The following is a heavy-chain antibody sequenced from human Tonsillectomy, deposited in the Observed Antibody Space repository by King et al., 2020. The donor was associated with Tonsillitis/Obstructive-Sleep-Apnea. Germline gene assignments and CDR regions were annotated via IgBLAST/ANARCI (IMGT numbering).Heavy chain of an antibody. J-gene: IGHJ4*02. CDR2: IWYDGSNE. CDR3: ARYYGDLGFDY. Sequence: VQLVESGGGVVQPGTSLRLSCAASGFTFRGYGMHWVRQAPGKGLEWVTFIWYDGSNEYNADAVKGRFTISRDNSKNTLYLQMNSLRAEDTAVYYCARYYGDLGFDYWGQGTLVTVSS. D-gene: IGHD4-17*01. CDR1: GFTFRGYG. V-gene: IGHV3-33*01.